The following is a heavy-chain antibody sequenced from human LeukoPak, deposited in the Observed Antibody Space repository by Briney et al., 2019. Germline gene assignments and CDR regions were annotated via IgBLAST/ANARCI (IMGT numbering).Heavy chain of an antibody. CDR1: GFTFSSYS. CDR3: ARIGSGVVPAAPGFDY. CDR2: ISSSSSYI. V-gene: IGHV3-21*01. D-gene: IGHD2-2*01. Sequence: GGSLRLSCAASGFTFSSYSMNWVRQAPGKGLEWVSSISSSSSYIYYADSVKGRFTVSRDNAKNSLYLQMNSLRAEDTAVYYCARIGSGVVPAAPGFDYWGQGTLVTVSS. J-gene: IGHJ4*02.